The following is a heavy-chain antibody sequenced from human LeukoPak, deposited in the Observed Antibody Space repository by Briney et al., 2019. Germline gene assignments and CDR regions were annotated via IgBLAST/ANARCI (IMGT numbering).Heavy chain of an antibody. CDR2: IYYSGST. CDR1: GGSISSSSYY. J-gene: IGHJ6*02. V-gene: IGHV4-39*01. CDR3: ARPSVHCGSTSCYSDYYYGMDV. D-gene: IGHD2-2*02. Sequence: SETLSLTCTVSGGSISSSSYYWGWIRQPPGKGLEWIGSIYYSGSTYYNPSLKSRVTISVDTSKNQFSLKLSSVTAADTAVYYCARPSVHCGSTSCYSDYYYGMDVWGQGTTVTVSS.